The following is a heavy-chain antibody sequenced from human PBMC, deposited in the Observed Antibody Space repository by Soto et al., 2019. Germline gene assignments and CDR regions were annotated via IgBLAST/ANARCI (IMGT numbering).Heavy chain of an antibody. V-gene: IGHV1-69*13. D-gene: IGHD3-3*01. CDR1: GGTFGSNA. CDR3: ARDHAWSFDC. Sequence: ASVKVSCKASGGTFGSNAIRWVRQAPGQGLEWMGGIIPIFGTANYAQKFQGRVTITADESTSTAYMELNSLRAEDTAMYYCARDHAWSFDCWGQGTLVTVSS. J-gene: IGHJ4*02. CDR2: IIPIFGTA.